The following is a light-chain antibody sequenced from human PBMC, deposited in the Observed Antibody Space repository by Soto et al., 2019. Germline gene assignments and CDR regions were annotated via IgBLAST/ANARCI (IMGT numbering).Light chain of an antibody. CDR2: LNSDGTH. V-gene: IGLV4-69*01. CDR1: SGYSTYA. CDR3: QTWDTVGV. J-gene: IGLJ2*01. Sequence: QSVLTQSPSASASLGASVKLTCTLSSGYSTYAIAWHQQQPEKGPRFLMKLNSDGTHDKGDGIPDRFSGSTSGAERYLNISSLQSEDEADYYCQTWDTVGVFGGGTQLTVL.